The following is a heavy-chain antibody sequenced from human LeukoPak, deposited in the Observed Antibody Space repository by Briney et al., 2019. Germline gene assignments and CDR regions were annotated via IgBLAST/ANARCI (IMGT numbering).Heavy chain of an antibody. CDR1: GFPFSVYE. D-gene: IGHD6-19*01. CDR2: IGSSGTPR. J-gene: IGHJ4*02. CDR3: ALLAVASDFDY. Sequence: PGGSLRLSCTVSGFPFSVYEMNWVHQAPGKGLEWVSNIGSSGTPRYYAESVKGRFSISRDNAENSLFLQMNSLRVEDTGIYYCALLAVASDFDYWGQGALVTVSS. V-gene: IGHV3-48*03.